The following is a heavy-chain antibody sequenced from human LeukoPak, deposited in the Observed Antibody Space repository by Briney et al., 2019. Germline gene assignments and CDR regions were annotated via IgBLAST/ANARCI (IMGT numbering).Heavy chain of an antibody. J-gene: IGHJ5*02. CDR1: GYTFTSSG. CDR3: ARAPPRDCSGGSCFVPIEYNWFDP. D-gene: IGHD2-15*01. Sequence: ASVKVSCKASGYTFTSSGINWVRQATGQGLEWMGWMNPNSGNTGYAQKFQGRVTMTRNTSISTAYMELSSLRSEDTAVYYCARAPPRDCSGGSCFVPIEYNWFDPWGQGTLVTVSS. CDR2: MNPNSGNT. V-gene: IGHV1-8*02.